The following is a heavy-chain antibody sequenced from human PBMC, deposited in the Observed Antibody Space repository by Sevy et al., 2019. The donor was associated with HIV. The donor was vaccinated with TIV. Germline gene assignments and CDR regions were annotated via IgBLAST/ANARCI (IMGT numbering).Heavy chain of an antibody. Sequence: ASVKVSCKAFGGTFSSYAMSWVRQAPGQGLEWMGGIIPIFGTANYAQKFQGRVTITADESTSTAYMELSSLRSEDTAVYYCATGTNSGGYQRRAFDIWGQGTMVTVSS. J-gene: IGHJ3*02. CDR3: ATGTNSGGYQRRAFDI. D-gene: IGHD1-26*01. CDR2: IIPIFGTA. CDR1: GGTFSSYA. V-gene: IGHV1-69*13.